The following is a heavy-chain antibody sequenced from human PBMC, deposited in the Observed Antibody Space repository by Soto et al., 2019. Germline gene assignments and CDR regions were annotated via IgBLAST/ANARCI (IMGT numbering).Heavy chain of an antibody. V-gene: IGHV3-9*01. D-gene: IGHD2-8*02. CDR3: AKGQCTGVKCYSDYMDV. J-gene: IGHJ6*03. CDR2: IFWNSGTI. Sequence: DVQLVESGGGLVQPGRSLRLSCEVSGFSFGDYAMHWVRQAPGKGLEWVSGIFWNSGTIAYADSVKGRFTISRDNXXXXXXXXMNSLRPEDTALYYCAKGQCTGVKCYSDYMDVWGKGTTVTVSS. CDR1: GFSFGDYA.